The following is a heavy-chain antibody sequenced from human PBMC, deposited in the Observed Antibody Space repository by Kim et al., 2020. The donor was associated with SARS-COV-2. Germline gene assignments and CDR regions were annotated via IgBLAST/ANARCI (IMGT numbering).Heavy chain of an antibody. CDR3: ARVDGNSFFDY. V-gene: IGHV4-38-2*02. Sequence: SETLSLTCSVSGYSISSGYYWGWIRQPPGKGLEWIGSIFQDGNTYYNPSLKSRVTVSLDTSKNQFSLNLNSVTAADTAVYYCARVDGNSFFDYWGQGTLV. CDR2: IFQDGNT. D-gene: IGHD2-15*01. CDR1: GYSISSGYY. J-gene: IGHJ4*02.